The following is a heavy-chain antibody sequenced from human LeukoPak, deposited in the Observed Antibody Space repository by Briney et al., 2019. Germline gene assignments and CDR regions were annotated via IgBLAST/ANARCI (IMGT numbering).Heavy chain of an antibody. CDR1: GYTFTSYG. J-gene: IGHJ5*02. CDR2: ISAYNGNT. Sequence: ASVKVSCKASGYTFTSYGISWVRQAPGQGLEWMGWISAYNGNTNYAQKLQGRVTMTTDTSTSTAYMELRSLRSDDTAVYYCARNGRQLLFDHNWFDPWGQGTLVTVSS. CDR3: ARNGRQLLFDHNWFDP. D-gene: IGHD2-2*01. V-gene: IGHV1-18*01.